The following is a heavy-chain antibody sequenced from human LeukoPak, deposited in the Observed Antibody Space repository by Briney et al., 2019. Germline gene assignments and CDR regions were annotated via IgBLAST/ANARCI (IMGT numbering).Heavy chain of an antibody. J-gene: IGHJ6*03. Sequence: GASVKVSCKASGYTFTNYGISWVRQAPGQGLEWMGWMNPNSGNTGYAQKFQGRVTMTRNTSISTAYMELSSLRSEDTAVYYCARAGPFGELYYYYMDVWGKGTTVTISS. CDR2: MNPNSGNT. V-gene: IGHV1-8*02. CDR3: ARAGPFGELYYYYMDV. CDR1: GYTFTNYG. D-gene: IGHD3-10*01.